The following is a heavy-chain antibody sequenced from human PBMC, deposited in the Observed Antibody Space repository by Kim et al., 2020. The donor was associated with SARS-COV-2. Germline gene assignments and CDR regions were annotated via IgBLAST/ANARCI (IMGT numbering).Heavy chain of an antibody. J-gene: IGHJ6*03. CDR2: INTNTGNP. CDR1: GYTFTSYA. Sequence: ASVKVSCKASGYTFTSYAMNWVRQAPGQGLEWMGWINTNTGNPTYAQGFTGRFVFSLDTSVSTAYLQISSLKAEDTAVYYCARVNHDYGDYAELYYYYMYVWGKGTTVTVSS. D-gene: IGHD4-17*01. V-gene: IGHV7-4-1*02. CDR3: ARVNHDYGDYAELYYYYMYV.